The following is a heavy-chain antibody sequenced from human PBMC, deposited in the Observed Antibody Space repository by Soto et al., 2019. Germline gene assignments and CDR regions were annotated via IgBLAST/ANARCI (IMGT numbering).Heavy chain of an antibody. CDR1: GGTFSSYA. J-gene: IGHJ4*02. CDR3: ARVGTLVGATKDFDY. V-gene: IGHV1-18*01. D-gene: IGHD1-26*01. Sequence: QVQLVQSGAEVKKPGSSVKVSCKASGGTFSSYAISWVRQAPGQGLEWMGWISAYNGNTNYAQKLQGRVTMTTDTSTSTAYMEPRSLRSDDTAVYYCARVGTLVGATKDFDYWGQGTLVTVSS. CDR2: ISAYNGNT.